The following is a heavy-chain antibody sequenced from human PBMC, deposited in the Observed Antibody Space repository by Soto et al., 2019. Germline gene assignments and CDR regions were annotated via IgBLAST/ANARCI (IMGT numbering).Heavy chain of an antibody. D-gene: IGHD2-15*01. CDR2: INAGNGNT. CDR1: GYTFTSYA. CDR3: ARVPGCSGGSSYSSLFDY. Sequence: ASVKVSCKASGYTFTSYAMHWVRQAPGQRLEWMGWINAGNGNTKYSQKFQGRVTITRDTSAGTAYMELSSLRSEDTAVYYCARVPGCSGGSSYSSLFDYWGQGTQVTVSS. V-gene: IGHV1-3*01. J-gene: IGHJ4*02.